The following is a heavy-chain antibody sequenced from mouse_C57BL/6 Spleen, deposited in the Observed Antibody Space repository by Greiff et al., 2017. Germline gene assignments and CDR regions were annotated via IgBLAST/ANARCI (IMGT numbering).Heavy chain of an antibody. CDR1: GYAFSSYW. CDR3: ARSHYGSSYWYCDV. CDR2: IYPGDGDT. J-gene: IGHJ1*03. V-gene: IGHV1-80*01. Sequence: VQLVESGAELVKPGASVQISCKASGYAFSSYWMNWVKQRTGKGLEWIGQIYPGDGDTNYNGKFKGKAPLTADISASTVYMQLSSLTSEDSAVYFGARSHYGSSYWYCDVWGTGTTVTVSS. D-gene: IGHD1-1*01.